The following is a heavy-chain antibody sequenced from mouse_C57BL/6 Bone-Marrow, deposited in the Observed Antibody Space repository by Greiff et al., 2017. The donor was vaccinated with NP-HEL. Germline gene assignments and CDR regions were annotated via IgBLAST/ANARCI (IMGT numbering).Heavy chain of an antibody. J-gene: IGHJ2*01. CDR1: GFSLTSYA. CDR2: IWTGGGT. Sequence: QVQLQQSGPGLVAPSQSLSITCTVSGFSLTSYAISWVRQPPGKGLEWLGVIWTGGGTNYNSALKSRLSISKDNSKSQVFLKMNSLQTDDTARYYCARHYYGSSYNCDYWGKGTTLTVSS. CDR3: ARHYYGSSYNCDY. V-gene: IGHV2-9-1*01. D-gene: IGHD1-1*01.